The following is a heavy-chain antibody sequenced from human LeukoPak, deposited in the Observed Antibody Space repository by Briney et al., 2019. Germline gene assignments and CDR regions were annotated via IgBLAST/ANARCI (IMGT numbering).Heavy chain of an antibody. J-gene: IGHJ4*02. CDR1: GGSISSGSYY. Sequence: TLSLTCTVSGGSISSGSYYWSWIRQPAGKGLEWIGRIYTSGSTNYNPSLKSRVTISVDTSKNQFSLKLSSVTAADTAVYYCARHDSGSSTRRWGQGTLVTVSS. D-gene: IGHD1-26*01. CDR3: ARHDSGSSTRR. V-gene: IGHV4-61*02. CDR2: IYTSGST.